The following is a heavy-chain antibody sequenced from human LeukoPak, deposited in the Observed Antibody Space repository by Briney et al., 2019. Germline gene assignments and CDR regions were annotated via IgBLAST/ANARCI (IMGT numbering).Heavy chain of an antibody. V-gene: IGHV3-21*06. CDR3: ARGRSITLLRGVAMSDGFDI. CDR1: GFPFSNYG. Sequence: GGSLRLSCAASGFPFSNYGMNWVRQAPGKGLEWVTFTDTSGKYVYYGDSVKGRFTISRDNAKNLLFLQMNGLRAEDTGVYYCARGRSITLLRGVAMSDGFDIWGQGAMVAVSS. D-gene: IGHD3-10*01. J-gene: IGHJ3*02. CDR2: TDTSGKYV.